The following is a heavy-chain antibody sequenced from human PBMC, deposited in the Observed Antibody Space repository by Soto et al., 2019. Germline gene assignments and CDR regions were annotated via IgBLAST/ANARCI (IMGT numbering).Heavy chain of an antibody. CDR2: IYYSGST. D-gene: IGHD3-10*01. CDR3: ARGPTMVRGVTAVPYYYMDV. V-gene: IGHV4-61*08. Sequence: SETLSLTCTVSGGSISSGDYYWSWIRQPPGKGLEWIGYIYYSGSTNYNPSLKSRVTISVDTSKNQFSLKLSSVTAADTAVYYCARGPTMVRGVTAVPYYYMDVWGKGTTVTVSS. CDR1: GGSISSGDYY. J-gene: IGHJ6*03.